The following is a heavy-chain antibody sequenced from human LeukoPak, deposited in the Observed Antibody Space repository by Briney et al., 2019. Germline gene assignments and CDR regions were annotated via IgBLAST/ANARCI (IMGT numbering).Heavy chain of an antibody. V-gene: IGHV1-18*01. CDR2: ISAYNGNT. Sequence: ASVKVSCKASGYTFTSYGISWVRQAPGQGLEWMRWISAYNGNTNYAQKLQGRVTMTTDTSTSTAYMELRSLRSDDTAVYYCARDAGLYYDFWSGHPDYWGQGTLVTVSS. CDR3: ARDAGLYYDFWSGHPDY. J-gene: IGHJ4*02. CDR1: GYTFTSYG. D-gene: IGHD3-3*01.